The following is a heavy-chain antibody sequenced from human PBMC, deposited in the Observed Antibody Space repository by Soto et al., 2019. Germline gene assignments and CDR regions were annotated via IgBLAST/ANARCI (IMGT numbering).Heavy chain of an antibody. Sequence: SETLSLTCTVSGDSISSSSSYWGWIRQPPGKGLEWIGTIYYSGSTYYHPSLKSRVTISVDTSKNHFSLNLSSVTAADTAVYNCARYIGYYYYYMDVGGKGTTVTVSS. CDR2: IYYSGST. CDR1: GDSISSSSSY. J-gene: IGHJ6*03. CDR3: ARYIGYYYYYMDV. D-gene: IGHD1-1*01. V-gene: IGHV4-39*02.